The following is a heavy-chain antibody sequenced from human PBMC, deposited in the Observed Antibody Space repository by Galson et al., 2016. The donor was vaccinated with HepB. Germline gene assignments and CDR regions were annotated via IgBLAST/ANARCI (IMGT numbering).Heavy chain of an antibody. CDR3: AKRGECINGVCPNWLDP. D-gene: IGHD2-8*01. V-gene: IGHV3-23*01. Sequence: SLRLSCAASGFTFSTYAMTWVRQAPGKGLEWLSTISGSAVNTYYADSVKGRFTISRDNSKNTLYLQMDSLRAEDTAVYYCAKRGECINGVCPNWLDPWGQGTLVTVSS. CDR2: ISGSAVNT. CDR1: GFTFSTYA. J-gene: IGHJ5*02.